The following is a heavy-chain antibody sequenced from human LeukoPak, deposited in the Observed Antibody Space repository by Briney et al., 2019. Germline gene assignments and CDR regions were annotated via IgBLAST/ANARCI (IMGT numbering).Heavy chain of an antibody. D-gene: IGHD6-19*01. CDR1: GFTFSHHW. CDR2: IKSDSRII. Sequence: GGSLRLSCTASGFTFSHHWMYWVRQAPGKGLVWVSRIKSDSRIITYADSVKGRFTVSRDNAKNTLYLQMTSLRAEDTAVYYCTRDGGGGGWDSDCWGQGTLVTVSS. CDR3: TRDGGGGGWDSDC. V-gene: IGHV3-74*01. J-gene: IGHJ4*02.